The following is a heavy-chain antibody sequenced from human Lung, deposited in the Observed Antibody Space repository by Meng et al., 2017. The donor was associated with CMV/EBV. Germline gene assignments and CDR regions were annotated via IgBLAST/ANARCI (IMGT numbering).Heavy chain of an antibody. J-gene: IGHJ3*02. Sequence: GESLKISCAASGFSFSSYGMHWVRQAPGKGLEWVAFIHYGTNDKYYADSVKGRFTISRDNSKNTLYLQMYSLRAEDTAVYYCAKLESPIVYEKIFDIWGQGXMVTVSS. V-gene: IGHV3-30*02. CDR2: IHYGTNDK. CDR3: AKLESPIVYEKIFDI. CDR1: GFSFSSYG. D-gene: IGHD2/OR15-2a*01.